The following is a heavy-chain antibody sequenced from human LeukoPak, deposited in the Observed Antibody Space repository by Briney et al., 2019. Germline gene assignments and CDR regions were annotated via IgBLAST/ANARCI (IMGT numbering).Heavy chain of an antibody. CDR3: ARGPIRFLPTGLPDY. D-gene: IGHD1-14*01. Sequence: GGSLRLSCAASGFTFSSYWMHWVRQAPGKGLVWVSRINSDGSSTNYADSVKGRFTISRDNSKNTLYLQMNSLRAEDTAVYYCARGPIRFLPTGLPDYWGQGTLVTVSS. J-gene: IGHJ4*02. V-gene: IGHV3-74*01. CDR2: INSDGSST. CDR1: GFTFSSYW.